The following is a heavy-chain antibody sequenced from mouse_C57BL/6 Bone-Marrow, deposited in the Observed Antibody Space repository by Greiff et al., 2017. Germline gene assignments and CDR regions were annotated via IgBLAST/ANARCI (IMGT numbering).Heavy chain of an antibody. CDR2: IDPSDSNT. Sequence: QVQLQQPGAELVKPGASVKLSCKASGYTFTSYWMQWVKQRPGQGLEWIGEIDPSDSNTNYNQKFKGKATLTVDTSSSTAYMQLSSLTSEDSAVYYCARESYGNYAYWYFDVWGRGTTAIVSS. J-gene: IGHJ1*03. D-gene: IGHD2-1*01. CDR1: GYTFTSYW. CDR3: ARESYGNYAYWYFDV. V-gene: IGHV1-50*01.